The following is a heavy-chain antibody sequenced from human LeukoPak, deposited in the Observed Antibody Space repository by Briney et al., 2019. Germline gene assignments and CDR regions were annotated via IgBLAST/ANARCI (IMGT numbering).Heavy chain of an antibody. V-gene: IGHV3-23*01. D-gene: IGHD1-26*01. CDR1: GFTFSNYT. CDR2: ITGSGGNT. CDR3: ARRLSGSQDT. J-gene: IGHJ5*02. Sequence: GGSLRLSCAASGFTFSNYTMSWVRQAPGKGLEWVSAITGSGGNTYYADSVKGRFTISRDNAKNSLYLQVNSLRAEDTAVYYCARRLSGSQDTWGQGTLVTVSS.